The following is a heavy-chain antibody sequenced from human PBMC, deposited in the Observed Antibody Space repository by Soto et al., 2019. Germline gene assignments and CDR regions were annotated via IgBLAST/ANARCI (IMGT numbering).Heavy chain of an antibody. CDR1: GGSISSGGYS. J-gene: IGHJ4*02. CDR3: ARGALFDF. Sequence: QLQLQESGSGPVKPSETLSLTCTVSGGSISSGGYSWNWIRQPPGKGLEWIGNIYQNGRTQFNPSLTSRVTISLARAKNQFSLTLSSVTAADTAVYFCARGALFDFWGQGALVTVSS. V-gene: IGHV4-30-2*01. CDR2: IYQNGRT.